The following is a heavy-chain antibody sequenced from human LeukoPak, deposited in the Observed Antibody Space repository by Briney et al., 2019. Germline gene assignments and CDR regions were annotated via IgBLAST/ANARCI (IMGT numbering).Heavy chain of an antibody. CDR2: IYYSGST. CDR3: AKIGAVGGTYFQH. D-gene: IGHD6-19*01. J-gene: IGHJ1*01. CDR1: GGSISSSSYY. Sequence: SETLSLTCTVSGGSISSSSYYWGWIRQPPGKGLEWVGSIYYSGSTYYNPSLKSRVTISVDTSKNQFSLKLGSVTAADTAVYYCAKIGAVGGTYFQHWGQGTLVTVSS. V-gene: IGHV4-39*01.